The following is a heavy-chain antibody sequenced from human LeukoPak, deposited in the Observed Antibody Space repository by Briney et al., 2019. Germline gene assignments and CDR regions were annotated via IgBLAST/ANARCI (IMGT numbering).Heavy chain of an antibody. J-gene: IGHJ4*02. D-gene: IGHD6-19*01. V-gene: IGHV5-51*01. CDR2: IHPADSET. CDR3: ATQTAVAGTIDY. CDR1: GDRFTSYW. Sequence: GESLKISCKAAGDRFTSYWIGWVRQMPGKGLEWMGIIHPADSETLYSPSLQGQVTISADKSIYTAYLQWSTLRASDTAMYYCATQTAVAGTIDYWGQGTLVTVSS.